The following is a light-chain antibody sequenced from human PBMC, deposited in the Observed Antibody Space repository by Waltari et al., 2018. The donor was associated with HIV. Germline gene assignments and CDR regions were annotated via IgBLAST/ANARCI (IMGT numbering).Light chain of an antibody. CDR3: QQYNNWLLWT. J-gene: IGKJ1*01. V-gene: IGKV3-15*01. CDR1: QSVSSN. Sequence: EIVMTQSPATLSVSPGERATLPCRASQSVSSNLAWYQQQPGQAPRLLIYGASTRATGIPARFSGSGSGTEFTLTISSLQSEDFAVYYCQQYNNWLLWTFGQGTKVEIK. CDR2: GAS.